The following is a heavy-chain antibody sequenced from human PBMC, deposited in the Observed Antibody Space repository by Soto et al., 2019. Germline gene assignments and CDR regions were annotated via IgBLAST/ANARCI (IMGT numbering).Heavy chain of an antibody. CDR2: INHSGST. J-gene: IGHJ4*02. CDR1: GGSFSGYY. CDR3: ARGLSHYDFWSGYYSLKYYFDY. V-gene: IGHV4-34*01. Sequence: QVQLQQWGAGLLKPSETLSLTCAVYGGSFSGYYWSWIRQPPGKGLEWIGEINHSGSTNYNPSLNSRVTISVDTSKNQFSLKLSSVTAADTAVYYCARGLSHYDFWSGYYSLKYYFDYWGQGTLVTVSS. D-gene: IGHD3-3*01.